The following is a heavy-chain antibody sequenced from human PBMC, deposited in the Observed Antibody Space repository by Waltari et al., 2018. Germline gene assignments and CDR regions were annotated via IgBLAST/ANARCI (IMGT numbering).Heavy chain of an antibody. Sequence: EVQLVESGGGLVKPGGSLRLSCAASGFTFSRYSMNWVRQAPGKGLEWVSSISSSSSYIYYADSVKGRFTISRDNAKNSLYLQMNSLRAEDTAVYYCARDLAVDVGFDYWGQGTLVTVSS. D-gene: IGHD6-19*01. CDR2: ISSSSSYI. V-gene: IGHV3-21*01. J-gene: IGHJ4*02. CDR1: GFTFSRYS. CDR3: ARDLAVDVGFDY.